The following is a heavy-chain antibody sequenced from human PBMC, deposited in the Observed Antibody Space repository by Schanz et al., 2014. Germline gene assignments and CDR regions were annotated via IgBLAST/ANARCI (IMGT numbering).Heavy chain of an antibody. Sequence: EVQLLESGGGLVQPGGSLRLSCLASGFAFSSYGMNWLRQAPGKGLEWVSVIGVDGTTTYYADSVKGRFTISRDNSKNTLYLQMNSLRPEDTAVYYCAKYRGYYRVSGSYRELEYWGRGTRVTVSS. CDR2: IGVDGTTT. CDR1: GFAFSSYG. V-gene: IGHV3-23*01. CDR3: AKYRGYYRVSGSYRELEY. D-gene: IGHD3-10*01. J-gene: IGHJ3*01.